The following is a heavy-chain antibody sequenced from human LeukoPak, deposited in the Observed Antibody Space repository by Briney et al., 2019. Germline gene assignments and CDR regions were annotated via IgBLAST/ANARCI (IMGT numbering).Heavy chain of an antibody. V-gene: IGHV1-18*01. CDR1: GYTFTSYA. Sequence: GASVKVSCKASGYTFTSYAMHWVHQAPGQGLEWMGWISAYNGNTNYAQKLQGRVTMTTDTSTSTAYMELRSLRSDDTAVYYCARDEAAGANNWFDPWGQGTLVTVSS. J-gene: IGHJ5*02. CDR2: ISAYNGNT. CDR3: ARDEAAGANNWFDP. D-gene: IGHD4-17*01.